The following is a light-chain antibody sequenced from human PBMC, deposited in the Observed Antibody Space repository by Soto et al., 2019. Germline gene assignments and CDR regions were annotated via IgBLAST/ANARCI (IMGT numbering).Light chain of an antibody. CDR3: QQYNSYSQT. J-gene: IGKJ1*01. CDR2: KAS. Sequence: IHMTQSPSTLSASVGDRVTITCRASQSISSWLAWYQQKPGKAPKLLIYKASSLESGVPSRFSGSGSGTEFTLTISSLQPDDFATYYCQQYNSYSQTFGQGTKVDIK. CDR1: QSISSW. V-gene: IGKV1-5*03.